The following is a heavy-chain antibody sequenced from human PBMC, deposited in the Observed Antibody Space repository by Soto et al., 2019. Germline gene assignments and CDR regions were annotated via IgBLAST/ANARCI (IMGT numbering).Heavy chain of an antibody. V-gene: IGHV3-23*01. CDR3: ARDANWNYRDY. J-gene: IGHJ4*02. Sequence: GGSLRLSCAASGFTFSTYAMAWVRQAPGKGLEWVSGVSASGLNTDYADPVKGRFYISRDNSKNTVSLHMNSLRAEDTAVYYCARDANWNYRDYWGQGTLVTVSS. CDR1: GFTFSTYA. D-gene: IGHD1-7*01. CDR2: VSASGLNT.